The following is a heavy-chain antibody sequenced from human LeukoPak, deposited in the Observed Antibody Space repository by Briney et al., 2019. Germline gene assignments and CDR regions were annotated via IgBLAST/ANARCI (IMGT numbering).Heavy chain of an antibody. CDR1: GFTFSSYA. CDR2: ISYDGSNK. V-gene: IGHV3-30*01. D-gene: IGHD6-6*01. J-gene: IGHJ4*02. Sequence: GRSLRLSCAASGFTFSSYAMHWVRQAPGKGLERVAVISYDGSNKYYADSVKGRFTISRDNSKNTLYLQMNSLRAEDTAVYYCARDPRPYSSSPSNFDYWGQGTLVTVSS. CDR3: ARDPRPYSSSPSNFDY.